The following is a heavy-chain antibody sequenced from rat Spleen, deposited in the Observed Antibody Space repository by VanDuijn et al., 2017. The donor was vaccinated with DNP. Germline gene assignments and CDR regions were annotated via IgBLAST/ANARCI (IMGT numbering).Heavy chain of an antibody. J-gene: IGHJ3*01. V-gene: IGHV5-25*01. D-gene: IGHD1-7*01. CDR3: ATSSYVGYDYGFAY. Sequence: EVQLVQSGGGLVQPGGSLKLSCAASGFTFSDYNMAWVRQAPTEGLEWVASISTSGGTTYYRDSVRGRFTVSRDNAKTTLYLQMDSLRSEDAATYYCATSSYVGYDYGFAYWGQGTLVTVSS. CDR1: GFTFSDYN. CDR2: ISTSGGTT.